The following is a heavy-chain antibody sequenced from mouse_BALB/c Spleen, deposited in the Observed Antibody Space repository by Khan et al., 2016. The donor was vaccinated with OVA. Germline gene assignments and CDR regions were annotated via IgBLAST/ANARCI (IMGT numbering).Heavy chain of an antibody. Sequence: VQLQESGAELAKPGASVKMSCKASGYTFANYWMHWVKQRPGQGLDWIGYINPSTGYTDYNQKFKDKATLTADKSSSTAYMQLSSLTSEDSAVYYCSRLGSANGTTFVYWGQGTTLTVSS. CDR2: INPSTGYT. D-gene: IGHD1-1*01. V-gene: IGHV1-7*01. J-gene: IGHJ2*01. CDR1: GYTFANYW. CDR3: SRLGSANGTTFVY.